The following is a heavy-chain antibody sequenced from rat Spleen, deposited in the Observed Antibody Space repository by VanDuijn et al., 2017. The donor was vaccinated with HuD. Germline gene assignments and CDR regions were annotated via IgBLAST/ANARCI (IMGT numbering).Heavy chain of an antibody. D-gene: IGHD1-11*01. CDR1: GFTFSDYN. V-gene: IGHV5S10*01. CDR2: ILYDGSRT. J-gene: IGHJ3*01. Sequence: EVQLVESGGGLVQPGRSLKLSCAASGFTFSDYNMAWVRQAPKKGLEWVASILYDGSRTYYRDSVKGRFTFSRENAKNTLYLQMDSLRSEDTATYYCLPRGYNPLFVYWGQGTLVTVSS. CDR3: LPRGYNPLFVY.